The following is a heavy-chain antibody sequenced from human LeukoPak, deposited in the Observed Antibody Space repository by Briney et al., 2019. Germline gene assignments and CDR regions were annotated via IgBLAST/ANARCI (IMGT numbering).Heavy chain of an antibody. CDR2: IYPGDSDT. J-gene: IGHJ6*03. CDR3: ARHRGRITMVRGVIIKSPYYYYMDV. Sequence: GESLKISCKGSGYSFTSYWIGWVRQMPGKGLEWMGIIYPGDSDTRYSPSFQGQVTISADKSISTAYLQWSSLKASDTAMYYCARHRGRITMVRGVIIKSPYYYYMDVWGKGTTVTVSS. V-gene: IGHV5-51*01. D-gene: IGHD3-10*01. CDR1: GYSFTSYW.